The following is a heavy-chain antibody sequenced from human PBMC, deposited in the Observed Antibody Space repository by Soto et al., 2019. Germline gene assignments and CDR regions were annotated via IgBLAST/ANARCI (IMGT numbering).Heavy chain of an antibody. Sequence: GGSLRLSCAASGFTFSDYYMSWIRQAPGKGLEWVSYISSSSSYTNYADSVKGRFTISRDNAKNSLYLQMNSLRAEDTAVYYCAREAAIEASYYYYGMDVWGQGTTVTVSS. CDR3: AREAAIEASYYYYGMDV. V-gene: IGHV3-11*06. J-gene: IGHJ6*02. CDR2: ISSSSSYT. CDR1: GFTFSDYY. D-gene: IGHD2-2*01.